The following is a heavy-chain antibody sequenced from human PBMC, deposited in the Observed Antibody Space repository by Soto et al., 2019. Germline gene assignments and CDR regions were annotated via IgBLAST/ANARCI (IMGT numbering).Heavy chain of an antibody. CDR1: GGTFSSYA. D-gene: IGHD3-22*01. CDR2: IIPIFGTA. Sequence: QVQLVQSGAEVKKPGSSVKVSCKASGGTFSSYAISWVRQAPGQGLEWMGGIIPIFGTANYAQKFQCRVTTTADESTSTAYMELSSLRSEDTAVYYCARQLYFYDSSGYYRAHDYWGEGTLVTVSS. J-gene: IGHJ4*02. CDR3: ARQLYFYDSSGYYRAHDY. V-gene: IGHV1-69*01.